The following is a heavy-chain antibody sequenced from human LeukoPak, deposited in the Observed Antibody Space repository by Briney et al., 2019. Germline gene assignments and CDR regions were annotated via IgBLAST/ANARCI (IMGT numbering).Heavy chain of an antibody. CDR3: TRAASSGPLFTYHMDV. Sequence: SETLSLTCTVSGSSISTGYYWGWIRQPPGKGLEWIGNIYHSGSTYYNPSLKSRATISVDTSKNQFSLKLTSVTAADTAVYYCTRAASSGPLFTYHMDVWGKGTTVTVSS. D-gene: IGHD3-22*01. CDR1: GSSISTGYY. J-gene: IGHJ6*03. CDR2: IYHSGST. V-gene: IGHV4-38-2*02.